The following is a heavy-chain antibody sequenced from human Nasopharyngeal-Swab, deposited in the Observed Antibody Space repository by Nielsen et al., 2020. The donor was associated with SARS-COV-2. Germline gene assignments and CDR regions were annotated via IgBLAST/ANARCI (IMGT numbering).Heavy chain of an antibody. D-gene: IGHD3-10*01. CDR1: GFTFSSYA. J-gene: IGHJ4*02. Sequence: GESLKISCAASGFTFSSYAMSWVHQAPGKGLEWVSAISGSGGSTYYADSVKGRFTISRDNSKNTLYLQMNSLRAEDTAVYYCAKDKEDLRGVGSYDYWGQGTLVTVSS. CDR3: AKDKEDLRGVGSYDY. CDR2: ISGSGGST. V-gene: IGHV3-23*01.